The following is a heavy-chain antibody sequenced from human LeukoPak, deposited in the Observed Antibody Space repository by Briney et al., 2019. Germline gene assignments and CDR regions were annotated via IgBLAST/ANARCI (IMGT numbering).Heavy chain of an antibody. Sequence: SVKVSCKASGGTFSSYAISWVRQAPGQGLEWMGRIIPIFGIANYAQKFQGRVTITADKSTSTAYMELSSLRSEDTAVYYCARGAESLLYSSTHDYWGQGTLVTVSS. CDR1: GGTFSSYA. CDR3: ARGAESLLYSSTHDY. CDR2: IIPIFGIA. V-gene: IGHV1-69*04. D-gene: IGHD6-13*01. J-gene: IGHJ4*02.